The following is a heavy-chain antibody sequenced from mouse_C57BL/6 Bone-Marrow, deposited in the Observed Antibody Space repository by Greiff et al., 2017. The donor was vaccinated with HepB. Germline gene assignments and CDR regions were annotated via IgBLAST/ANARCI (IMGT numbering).Heavy chain of an antibody. CDR1: GYTFTSYT. V-gene: IGHV1-4*01. J-gene: IGHJ1*03. D-gene: IGHD4-1*01. CDR3: ARDTGVFV. CDR2: INPSSGYT. Sequence: VHLVVSGAELARPGASVKMSCKASGYTFTSYTMHWVKQRPGQGLEWIGYINPSSGYTKYNQKFKDKATLTADKSSSTAYMQLSSLTAEDSAVYYCARDTGVFVWGTGTTVTVSS.